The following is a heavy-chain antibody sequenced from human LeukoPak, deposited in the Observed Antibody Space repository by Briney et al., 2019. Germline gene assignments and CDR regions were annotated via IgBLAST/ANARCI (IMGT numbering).Heavy chain of an antibody. CDR3: ARGSRLVIAARPGWFDP. D-gene: IGHD6-6*01. V-gene: IGHV4-39*01. CDR1: GGSISSSSYY. J-gene: IGHJ5*02. Sequence: SETLSLTCTVSGGSISSSSYYWGWIRQPPGKGLEWIVSIYYSGSTYYNPSLKSRVTISVDTSKNQFSLKLSSVTAADTAVYYCARGSRLVIAARPGWFDPWGQGTLVTVSS. CDR2: IYYSGST.